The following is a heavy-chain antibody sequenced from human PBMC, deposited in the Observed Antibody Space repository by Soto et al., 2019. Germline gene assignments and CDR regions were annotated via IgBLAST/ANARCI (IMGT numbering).Heavy chain of an antibody. CDR3: AIFHNEDRADV. CDR2: ISRGGGNT. V-gene: IGHV3-23*01. J-gene: IGHJ6*02. CDR1: GFTFRSDA. Sequence: PGGSLRLSCAASGFTFRSDAMSWVRQAPGKGLEWVSGISRGGGNTYFADSVKGRFTVSRDNSKNILYMQMNNLRAEDTAFYERAIFHNEDRADVWGQGTTVTVSS. D-gene: IGHD2-21*01.